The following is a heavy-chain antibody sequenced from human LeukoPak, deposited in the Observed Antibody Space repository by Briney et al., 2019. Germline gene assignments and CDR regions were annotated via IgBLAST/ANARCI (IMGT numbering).Heavy chain of an antibody. V-gene: IGHV3-11*01. D-gene: IGHD3/OR15-3a*01. CDR2: ISSSSSTI. CDR3: ARVRSAGGWTFDH. Sequence: GGSLRLSCAASGFTFSDYYMTWVRQAPGKGLEWVSYISSSSSTIYYADSVKGRFTISRDNAKNSLYLQMNSLRAEDTAVYYCARVRSAGGWTFDHWGQGTLVTVSS. CDR1: GFTFSDYY. J-gene: IGHJ4*02.